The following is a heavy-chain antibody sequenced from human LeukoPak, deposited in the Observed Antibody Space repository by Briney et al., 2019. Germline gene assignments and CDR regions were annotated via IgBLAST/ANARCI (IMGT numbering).Heavy chain of an antibody. V-gene: IGHV3-66*01. CDR2: IYSGGST. D-gene: IGHD3-16*01. J-gene: IGHJ2*01. Sequence: GGSLRLSCAASRFTVSGNYMAWVRQAPVKGLEWVSVIYSGGSTYYTVSVRGRFTVSRDNSKNTLYLQMNTLRAEDTAVYYCARGGTYWYFDLWGRGTLVTVSS. CDR1: RFTVSGNY. CDR3: ARGGTYWYFDL.